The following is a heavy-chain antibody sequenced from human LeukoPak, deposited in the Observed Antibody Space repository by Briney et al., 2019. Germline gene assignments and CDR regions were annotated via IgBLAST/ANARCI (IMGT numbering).Heavy chain of an antibody. J-gene: IGHJ4*02. V-gene: IGHV3-33*01. CDR3: ARDDNYDFHFDY. CDR2: MWYDGINK. CDR1: GFTFSSYG. D-gene: IGHD3-22*01. Sequence: AGRSLRLSCAASGFTFSSYGMHWVRQAPGKGLEWVAVMWYDGINKYYADSVKGRFTISRDNSKNTLYLQMNSLRAEDTAVYYCARDDNYDFHFDYWGQGTLVTVSS.